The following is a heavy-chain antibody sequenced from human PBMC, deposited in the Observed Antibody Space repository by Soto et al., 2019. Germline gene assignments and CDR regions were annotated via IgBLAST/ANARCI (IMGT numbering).Heavy chain of an antibody. CDR3: ARDGDKYCSAGSCYSGYYYYAMDV. D-gene: IGHD2-15*01. V-gene: IGHV3-30-3*01. CDR2: ISYDGSNK. Sequence: GGSLRLSCAASGFTFSSYAMHWVRQAPGKGLEWVAVISYDGSNKYYADSVKGRFTISRDNSKNTLYLQMNSLRAEDTAVYYCARDGDKYCSAGSCYSGYYYYAMDVWGQGTTVTVSS. CDR1: GFTFSSYA. J-gene: IGHJ6*02.